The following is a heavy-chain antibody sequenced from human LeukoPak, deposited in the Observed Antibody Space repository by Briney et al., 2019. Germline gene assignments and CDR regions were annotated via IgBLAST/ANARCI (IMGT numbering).Heavy chain of an antibody. CDR2: IYWDDGR. D-gene: IGHD3-10*01. Sequence: ESGPTLVKPTQTLTLTCTFSGFSLSTSGVGVGWIRQPPGKALEWLALIYWDDGRRYSPSLKSRLTITKDTSKNQVVLTMTNMDPVDTATYYCAHRISSANPRASNWFDPWGQGTLVTVSS. CDR1: GFSLSTSGVG. CDR3: AHRISSANPRASNWFDP. V-gene: IGHV2-5*02. J-gene: IGHJ5*02.